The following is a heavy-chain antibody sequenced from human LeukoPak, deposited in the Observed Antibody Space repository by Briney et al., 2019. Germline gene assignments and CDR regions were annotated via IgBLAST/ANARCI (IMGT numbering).Heavy chain of an antibody. Sequence: ASVKVSCKASGYTFTSYTMNWVRQAPGQGLEWMGWINTNTGNPTYAQGFTGRFVFSLDTSVSTAYLQISSLKAEDTAVYYCARVGVVVITFFDSYYMDVWGKGTTVTVSS. J-gene: IGHJ6*03. CDR2: INTNTGNP. V-gene: IGHV7-4-1*02. CDR3: ARVGVVVITFFDSYYMDV. CDR1: GYTFTSYT. D-gene: IGHD3-22*01.